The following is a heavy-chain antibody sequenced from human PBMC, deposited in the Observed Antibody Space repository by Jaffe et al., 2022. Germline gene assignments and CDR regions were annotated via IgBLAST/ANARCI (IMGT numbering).Heavy chain of an antibody. Sequence: QVQLVESGGGLVKPGGSLRLSCAASGFTFSDSYMSWVRQAPGKGLEWVSYISPRGDNIHYADSVKGRFTISRDNAKNSLYLQMNSLRADDTAVYHCVRESQWFFNYWGQGTLVTVSS. CDR1: GFTFSDSY. D-gene: IGHD3-22*01. V-gene: IGHV3-11*01. J-gene: IGHJ4*02. CDR3: VRESQWFFNY. CDR2: ISPRGDNI.